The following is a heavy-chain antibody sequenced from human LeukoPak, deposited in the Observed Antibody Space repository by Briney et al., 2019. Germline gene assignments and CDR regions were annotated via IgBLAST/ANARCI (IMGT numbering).Heavy chain of an antibody. D-gene: IGHD2-8*02. J-gene: IGHJ4*02. CDR1: GYTFNSFD. V-gene: IGHV1-8*01. Sequence: GASVKVSCKASGYTFNSFDINWVRQATRQGLEWMGWMNPNSGNTGNAQKFQDRVTMTTNTSISTAYMELSSLRSEDTAVYYCARGACTGTYIVDFWGQGTLVTVSS. CDR3: ARGACTGTYIVDF. CDR2: MNPNSGNT.